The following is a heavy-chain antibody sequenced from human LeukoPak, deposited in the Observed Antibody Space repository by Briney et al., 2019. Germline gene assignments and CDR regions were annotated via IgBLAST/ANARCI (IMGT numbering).Heavy chain of an antibody. CDR3: TRDAGRRSIDF. Sequence: GGSLRLSCAASGFTFSNYWMTWIRQAPGKGLELVAKINPDAIERYCVDSVEGRFTISRDNAKNSLYLQMDSLRVDDTAVYYCTRDAGRRSIDFWGQGTLVTVSS. CDR1: GFTFSNYW. V-gene: IGHV3-7*01. CDR2: INPDAIER. J-gene: IGHJ4*02. D-gene: IGHD4-17*01.